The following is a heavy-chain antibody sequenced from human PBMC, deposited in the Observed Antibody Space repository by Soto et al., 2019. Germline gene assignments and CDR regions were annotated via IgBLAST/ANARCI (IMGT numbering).Heavy chain of an antibody. CDR2: IIPIFNIP. CDR1: GGTLSSYA. Sequence: SVKVSCKDSGGTLSSYAITWVRLAPGQGLEWMGGIIPIFNIPDYAQKFRGRVSITADKATSTAYMELSNLRPEDTAIYYCAKARGYGSGRNNHYYGMDVWGQGTTVTVSS. J-gene: IGHJ6*02. D-gene: IGHD3-10*01. V-gene: IGHV1-69*10. CDR3: AKARGYGSGRNNHYYGMDV.